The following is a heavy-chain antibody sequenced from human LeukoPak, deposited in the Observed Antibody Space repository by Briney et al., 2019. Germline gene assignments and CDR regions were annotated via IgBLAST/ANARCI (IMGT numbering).Heavy chain of an antibody. J-gene: IGHJ3*02. D-gene: IGHD3-22*01. CDR2: LSDSGSRT. V-gene: IGHV3-23*01. Sequence: TGGSLRLSCAASGFTFSSYEMNWVRQAPGRGLEWVSGLSDSGSRTYYADSVKGRFTISRDNSRNTVFLQMNSLRVEDTALYYCAKAAGHDNRDDSFDIWGQGTMVTVSP. CDR1: GFTFSSYE. CDR3: AKAAGHDNRDDSFDI.